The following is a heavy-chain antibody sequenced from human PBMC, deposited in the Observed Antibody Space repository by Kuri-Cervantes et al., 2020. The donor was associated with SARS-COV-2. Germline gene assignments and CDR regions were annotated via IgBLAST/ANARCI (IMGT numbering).Heavy chain of an antibody. CDR2: INSDGSST. CDR1: GFTVSSNY. V-gene: IGHV3-74*01. CDR3: ARVEWYNWNLFDAFDI. Sequence: GESLKISCVASGFTVSSNYMSWVRQAPGKGLVWVSRINSDGSSTSYADSVKGRFTISRDNAKNTLYLQMNSLRAEDTAVYYCARVEWYNWNLFDAFDIWGQGTMVTVSS. D-gene: IGHD1-20*01. J-gene: IGHJ3*02.